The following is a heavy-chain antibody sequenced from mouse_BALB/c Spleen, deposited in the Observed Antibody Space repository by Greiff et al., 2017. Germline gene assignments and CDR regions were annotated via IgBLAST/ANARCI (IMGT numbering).Heavy chain of an antibody. CDR3: ASSTATLYYYAMDY. CDR1: GYSITSGYY. V-gene: IGHV3-6*02. CDR2: ISYDGSN. J-gene: IGHJ4*01. Sequence: ESGPGLVKPSQSLSLTCSVTGYSITSGYYWNWIRQFPGNKLEWMGYISYDGSNNYNPSLKNRISITRDTSKNQFFLKLNSVTTEDTATYYCASSTATLYYYAMDYWGQGTSVTVSS. D-gene: IGHD1-2*01.